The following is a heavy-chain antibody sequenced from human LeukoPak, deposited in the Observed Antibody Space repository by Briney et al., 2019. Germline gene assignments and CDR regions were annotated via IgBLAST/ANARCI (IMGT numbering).Heavy chain of an antibody. Sequence: GKSLRLSCAASGFTFSGYPIHWVRQAPGKGLEWVAVISYDGSNKYYADSVKGRFTISRDNSKNTLYLQMNSLRTEDTALYYCARAIGVTCISTSCYSFDYWGQGTLVTVSS. CDR1: GFTFSGYP. CDR2: ISYDGSNK. CDR3: ARAIGVTCISTSCYSFDY. D-gene: IGHD2-2*02. J-gene: IGHJ4*02. V-gene: IGHV3-30-3*01.